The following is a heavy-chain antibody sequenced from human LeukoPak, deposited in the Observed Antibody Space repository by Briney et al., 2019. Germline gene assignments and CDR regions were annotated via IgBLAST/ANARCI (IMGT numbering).Heavy chain of an antibody. Sequence: GGSLRLSCAASGFTFSSYAMHWVRQAPGKGLEWVAVISYDGSNKYYADSVKGRFTISRDNSKNTLYLQMNGLRVEDTAVYYCAKDMQTWPRFPDYWGQGTLVTVSS. J-gene: IGHJ4*02. V-gene: IGHV3-30-3*01. D-gene: IGHD5-12*01. CDR3: AKDMQTWPRFPDY. CDR1: GFTFSSYA. CDR2: ISYDGSNK.